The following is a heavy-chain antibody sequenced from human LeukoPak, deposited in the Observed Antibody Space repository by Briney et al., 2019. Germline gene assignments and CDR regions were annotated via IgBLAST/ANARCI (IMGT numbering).Heavy chain of an antibody. CDR2: ISAHTGTT. CDR3: ARMARIWFGESWYNWFDP. CDR1: GYTFTSCG. D-gene: IGHD3-10*01. V-gene: IGHV1-18*01. Sequence: ASVKVSCKASGYTFTSCGITWVRQAPGQGLEWMGWISAHTGTTNYAQKFQGRVTMTIDTSTSTAFMELRSLRSDDTAVYYCARMARIWFGESWYNWFDPWGQGTLVTVSS. J-gene: IGHJ5*02.